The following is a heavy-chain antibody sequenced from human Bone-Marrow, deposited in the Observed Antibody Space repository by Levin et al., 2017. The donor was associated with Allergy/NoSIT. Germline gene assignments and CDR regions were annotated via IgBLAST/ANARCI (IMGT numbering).Heavy chain of an antibody. CDR1: GFTFSDHY. Sequence: GGSLRLSCAASGFTFSDHYMDWVRQAPGKGLEWVGRTRNKANSYTTEYAASVKGRFTISRDDSKNSLYLQMNSLKTEDTAVYYCAREEGTQRGPATESGGWWFDYWGQGTLVTVSS. CDR3: AREEGTQRGPATESGGWWFDY. V-gene: IGHV3-72*01. J-gene: IGHJ4*02. D-gene: IGHD6-19*01. CDR2: TRNKANSYTT.